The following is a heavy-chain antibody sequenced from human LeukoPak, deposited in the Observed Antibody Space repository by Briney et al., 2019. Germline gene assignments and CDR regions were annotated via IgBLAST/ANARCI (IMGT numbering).Heavy chain of an antibody. Sequence: SETLSLTCTVSGVSISSYYWSWLRQPAGKGLEWIGRLYTSGSTNYNPSLKSRVTMSVDTSKNQFSLKLTSMTAADTAVYYCARGGSSGYYYGWGQGTLVTVSS. V-gene: IGHV4-4*07. D-gene: IGHD3-22*01. CDR1: GVSISSYY. J-gene: IGHJ4*02. CDR2: LYTSGST. CDR3: ARGGSSGYYYG.